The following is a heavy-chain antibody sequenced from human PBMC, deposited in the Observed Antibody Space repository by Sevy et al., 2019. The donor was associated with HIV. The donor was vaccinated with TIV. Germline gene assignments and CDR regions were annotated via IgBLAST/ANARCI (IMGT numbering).Heavy chain of an antibody. D-gene: IGHD5-12*01. J-gene: IGHJ4*02. Sequence: GGSLRLSCAASGFTFSSYGMNWVRQAPGKGLEWVAVISYNGSNKYYADSVKGRFTISRDNSKNTLYLQMNSLRAEDTSVYYCAKGRWLQVHYFDYWGQGTLVTVSS. CDR1: GFTFSSYG. CDR2: ISYNGSNK. CDR3: AKGRWLQVHYFDY. V-gene: IGHV3-30*18.